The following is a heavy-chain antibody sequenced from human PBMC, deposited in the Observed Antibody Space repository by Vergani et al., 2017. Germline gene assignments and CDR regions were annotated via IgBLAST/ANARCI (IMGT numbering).Heavy chain of an antibody. CDR3: ARAAIPSYNGRGMDV. D-gene: IGHD1-14*01. Sequence: EVQLVESGGGLVQPGGSLRLSCAASGFTVSSNYMSWVRQAPGKGLEWVSVIYSGGSTYYADSVKGRFTISRDNSKNTLYLQMNSLRAEDTAVYYCARAAIPSYNGRGMDVWGQGTTVTVSS. CDR2: IYSGGST. J-gene: IGHJ6*02. CDR1: GFTVSSNY. V-gene: IGHV3-66*02.